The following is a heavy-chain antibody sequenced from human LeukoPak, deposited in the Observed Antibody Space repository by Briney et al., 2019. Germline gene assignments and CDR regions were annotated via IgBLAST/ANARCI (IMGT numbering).Heavy chain of an antibody. D-gene: IGHD2-2*01. CDR2: IIPIFGTA. CDR3: ARARYIVVVPAAPYYYYMDV. J-gene: IGHJ6*03. V-gene: IGHV1-69*01. CDR1: GGTFSSYA. Sequence: SVKVSCKASGGTFSSYAISWVRQAPGHGLEWMGGIIPIFGTANYAQKFQGRVTITADESTSTAYMELSSLRSEDTAVYYCARARYIVVVPAAPYYYYMDVWGKGTTVTVS.